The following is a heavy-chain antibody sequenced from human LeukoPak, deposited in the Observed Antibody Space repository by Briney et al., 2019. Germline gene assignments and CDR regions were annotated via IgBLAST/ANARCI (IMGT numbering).Heavy chain of an antibody. CDR3: AREGQRLRVDY. Sequence: GGSLRLSCAASGFTFSTYGMHWVRQAPGKGLEWVAVIWSDGSNNDYADSVEGRFTISRDNSKDTLYLQMNSLRAEDTAVYYCAREGQRLRVDYWGQGTLVTVSS. CDR2: IWSDGSNN. J-gene: IGHJ4*02. D-gene: IGHD4-17*01. V-gene: IGHV3-33*01. CDR1: GFTFSTYG.